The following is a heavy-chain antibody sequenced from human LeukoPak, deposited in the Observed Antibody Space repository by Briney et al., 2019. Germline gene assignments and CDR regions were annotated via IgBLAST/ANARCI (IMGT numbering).Heavy chain of an antibody. D-gene: IGHD4-17*01. J-gene: IGHJ3*02. V-gene: IGHV3-23*01. CDR3: AKDPNGDYIGTFDI. CDR1: GFTFSSYG. Sequence: GGSLRLSCAASGFTFSSYGMHWVRQAPGKGLEWVATVLGSGVPTYYAESVQGRFTISRDNYKNTLYLQMSSLRAEDTAKYYCAKDPNGDYIGTFDIWGQGTMVIVS. CDR2: VLGSGVPT.